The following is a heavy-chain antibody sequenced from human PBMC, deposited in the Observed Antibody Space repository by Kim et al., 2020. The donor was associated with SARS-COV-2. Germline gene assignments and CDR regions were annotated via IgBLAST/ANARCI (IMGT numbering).Heavy chain of an antibody. V-gene: IGHV3-23*01. CDR2: VLGDRGNS. Sequence: GGSLRLSCVSSGFPFSRNDMSWVRQAPGKGLEWVATVLGDRGNSYHADSVKGRFTMSRDDSQNAVFLQMNSLRVDDTATYYCVRNSGWYDFWGQGLPVTVSS. D-gene: IGHD1-26*01. CDR1: GFPFSRND. CDR3: VRNSGWYDF. J-gene: IGHJ5*01.